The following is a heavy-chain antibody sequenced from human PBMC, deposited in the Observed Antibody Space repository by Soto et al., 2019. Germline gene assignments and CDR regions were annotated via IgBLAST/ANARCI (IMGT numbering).Heavy chain of an antibody. J-gene: IGHJ3*01. Sequence: QVQLLESGPGVVKPSQTLSLTCTVSGDSISSDGYYWGWIRQHPGKGMEWLGDVYYSGGTSYNPYANPSMKSRITISIDTADRQLLLKIASMTTADTAVYYFTTILATLTGPDAFGVWGPGTTVHVS. CDR3: TTILATLTGPDAFGV. CDR2: VYYSGGT. D-gene: IGHD1-1*01. V-gene: IGHV4-31*03. CDR1: GDSISSDGYY.